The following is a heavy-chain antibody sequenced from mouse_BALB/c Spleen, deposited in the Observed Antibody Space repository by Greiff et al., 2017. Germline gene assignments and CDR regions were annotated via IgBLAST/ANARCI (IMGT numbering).Heavy chain of an antibody. V-gene: IGHV5-12-2*01. Sequence: EVQLVESGGGLVQPGGSLKLSCAASGFTFSSYTMSWVRQTPEKRLEWVAYISNGGGSTYYPDTVKGRFTISRDNAKNTLYLQMSSLKSEDTAMYYCARQDYDYDGGGYAMDYWGQGTSVTVSS. CDR3: ARQDYDYDGGGYAMDY. CDR2: ISNGGGST. J-gene: IGHJ4*01. CDR1: GFTFSSYT. D-gene: IGHD2-4*01.